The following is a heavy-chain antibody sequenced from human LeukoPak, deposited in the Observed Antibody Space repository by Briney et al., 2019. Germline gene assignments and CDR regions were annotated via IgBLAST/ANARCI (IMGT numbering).Heavy chain of an antibody. J-gene: IGHJ6*04. CDR3: ARVPGLGSYYYYGLDV. Sequence: GGSLRLSCAASGFIFSSYWMSWVRQAPGKGLEWVANIKEDGSEKYYVDSVKGRFTISRDNAKNSLYLQTNSLRAEDTAVYYCARVPGLGSYYYYGLDVWGKGTTVTVSS. CDR1: GFIFSSYW. CDR2: IKEDGSEK. V-gene: IGHV3-7*03. D-gene: IGHD6-19*01.